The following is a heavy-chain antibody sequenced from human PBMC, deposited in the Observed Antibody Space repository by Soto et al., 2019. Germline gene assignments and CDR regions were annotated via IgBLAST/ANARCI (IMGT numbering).Heavy chain of an antibody. J-gene: IGHJ4*02. CDR2: IGTASNT. Sequence: EVQLVESGGGLVQPGGSLRLSCAASGFTFSRYDIHWVRQTTGRRLEWVSAIGTASNTDYAASVRGRFTISRENDKNSLYLQMNNLRAEDTAVYYCTRGHPTWDGLYIDSWGQGTLVTVSS. CDR3: TRGHPTWDGLYIDS. CDR1: GFTFSRYD. V-gene: IGHV3-13*01. D-gene: IGHD3-10*01.